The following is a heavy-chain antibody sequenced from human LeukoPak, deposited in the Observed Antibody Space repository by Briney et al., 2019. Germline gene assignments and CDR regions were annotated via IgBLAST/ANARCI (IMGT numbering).Heavy chain of an antibody. D-gene: IGHD2-2*02. V-gene: IGHV1-8*01. CDR3: ARGGRVVPAAIYRFDP. CDR1: GYTFTSYD. J-gene: IGHJ5*02. Sequence: ASVKVSCTASGYTFTSYDINWVRQATGQGLEWMGWMNPNSGNTGYAQKFQGRVTMTRNTSISTAYMELSSLRSEDTAVYYCARGGRVVPAAIYRFDPWGQGTLVTVSS. CDR2: MNPNSGNT.